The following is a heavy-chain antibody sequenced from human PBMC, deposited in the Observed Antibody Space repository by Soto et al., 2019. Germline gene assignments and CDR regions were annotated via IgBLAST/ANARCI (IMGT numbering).Heavy chain of an antibody. V-gene: IGHV3-49*04. D-gene: IGHD3-22*01. CDR2: IRNKPYGGTA. CDR1: GATFGDYS. CDR3: VRTTYFSDSSGYTRCFDY. Sequence: GGSLRLSCTLSGATFGDYSMSWVRQAPGRGLECVGFIRNKPYGGTAEYAAAVKGRFTTSRDESKNSVYLQMNSLKTEDTAVYYCVRTTYFSDSSGYTRCFDYWGQGTLVTVSS. J-gene: IGHJ4*02.